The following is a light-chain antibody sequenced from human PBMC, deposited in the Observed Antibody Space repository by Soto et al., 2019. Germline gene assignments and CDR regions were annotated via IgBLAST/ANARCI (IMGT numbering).Light chain of an antibody. V-gene: IGLV2-8*01. J-gene: IGLJ3*02. Sequence: QSALTQPPSASGSPGQSVAISCNGTSSDVGGYNYVSWYQQHPGKAPKLMIYEVSKRPSGVPDRFSGSKSGNTASLTVSGLQAEDEADYYCSSYAGSNSWVFGGGTKLTVL. CDR2: EVS. CDR1: SSDVGGYNY. CDR3: SSYAGSNSWV.